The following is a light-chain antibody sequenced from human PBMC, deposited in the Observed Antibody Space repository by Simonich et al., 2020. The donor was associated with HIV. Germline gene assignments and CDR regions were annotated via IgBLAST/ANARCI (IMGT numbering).Light chain of an antibody. CDR3: QQFGNSPPSIT. J-gene: IGKJ5*01. V-gene: IGKV3-20*01. CDR2: GAS. Sequence: EIVLTQSPGTLSLSPGERATLPCRASQSLSSNYLAWYQQKPGLAPRLLIYGASSRITGIPARFSGSGSGTDFTLTISRLEPEDFAVYYCQQFGNSPPSITFGQGTRLEIK. CDR1: QSLSSNY.